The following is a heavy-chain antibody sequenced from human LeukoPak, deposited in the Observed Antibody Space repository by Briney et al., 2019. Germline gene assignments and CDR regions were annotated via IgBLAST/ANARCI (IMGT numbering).Heavy chain of an antibody. J-gene: IGHJ4*02. Sequence: ASAKVSCKASGYTFTSYGISWVRQAPGQGLEWMGWISAYNGNTNYAQKLQGRVTMTTDTSTSTAYMELRSLRSDDTAVYYCARVLYFDSSGYYDYWGQGTLVTVSS. V-gene: IGHV1-18*01. CDR2: ISAYNGNT. CDR3: ARVLYFDSSGYYDY. CDR1: GYTFTSYG. D-gene: IGHD3-22*01.